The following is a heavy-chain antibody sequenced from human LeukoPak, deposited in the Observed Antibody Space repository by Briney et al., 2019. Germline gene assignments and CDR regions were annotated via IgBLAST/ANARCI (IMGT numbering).Heavy chain of an antibody. V-gene: IGHV4-59*01. D-gene: IGHD6-13*01. J-gene: IGHJ5*02. CDR2: IYYSGST. CDR3: ARNPYSSSWAWFDP. CDR1: GGSISSYY. Sequence: PSETLSLTCTVSGGSISSYYWSWIRQPPGKGLEWIGYIYYSGSTNYNPSLKSRVTISVDTSKNQFSLKLSSMTAADTAVYYCARNPYSSSWAWFDPWGQGTLVTVSS.